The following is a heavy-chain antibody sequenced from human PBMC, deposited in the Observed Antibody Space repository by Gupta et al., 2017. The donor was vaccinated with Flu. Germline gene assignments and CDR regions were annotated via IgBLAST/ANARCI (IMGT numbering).Heavy chain of an antibody. D-gene: IGHD6-19*01. V-gene: IGHV5-51*01. CDR2: IYPGDSDT. CDR3: ARLGIGSGWYGSYFDY. Sequence: IRVIYPGDSDTRYSPSFQGQVTISADKSISTAYLQWSSLKASDTAMYYCARLGIGSGWYGSYFDYWGQGTLVTVSS. J-gene: IGHJ4*02.